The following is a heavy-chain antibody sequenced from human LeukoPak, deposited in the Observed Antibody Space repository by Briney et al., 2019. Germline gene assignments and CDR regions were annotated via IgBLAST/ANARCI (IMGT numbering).Heavy chain of an antibody. Sequence: PGGSVRLSCAASVFVFSSNAMNWVRQAPGKGLEWVADMSYDGSNKYYADSVKGRFTISRDNSKNTLYLQMNSLRAEDTAVYYCARGPLWYDSSGSLNYWGQGTLVTVSS. CDR2: MSYDGSNK. D-gene: IGHD3-22*01. CDR1: VFVFSSNA. V-gene: IGHV3-30-3*02. J-gene: IGHJ4*02. CDR3: ARGPLWYDSSGSLNY.